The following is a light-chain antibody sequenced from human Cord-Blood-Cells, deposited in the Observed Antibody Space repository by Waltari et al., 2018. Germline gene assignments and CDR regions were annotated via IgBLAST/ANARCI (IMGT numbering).Light chain of an antibody. CDR2: GAS. CDR1: QSVSSN. CDR3: QQYNNWPPVT. Sequence: EIVMTKPPAPLSASPGERATLSCRASQSVSSNLAWYQQKPGQAPRLLIYGASTRATGIPARFSGSGSGTEFTLTISSLQSEDFAVYYCQQYNNWPPVTFGGGTKVEIK. J-gene: IGKJ4*01. V-gene: IGKV3-15*01.